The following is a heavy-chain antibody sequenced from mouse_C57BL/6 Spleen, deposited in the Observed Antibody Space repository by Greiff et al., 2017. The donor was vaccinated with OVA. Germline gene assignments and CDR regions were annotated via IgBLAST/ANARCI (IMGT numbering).Heavy chain of an antibody. CDR3: ARGEYYRYFDV. CDR1: GYSFTGYY. CDR2: INPSTGGT. V-gene: IGHV1-42*01. D-gene: IGHD5-2*01. J-gene: IGHJ1*03. Sequence: EVKLQQSGPELVKPGASVKISCKASGYSFTGYYMNWVKQSPEKSLEWIGEINPSTGGTTYNQKFKAKATLTVDKSSSTAYMQLKSLTSEDSAVYYCARGEYYRYFDVWGTGTTVTVSS.